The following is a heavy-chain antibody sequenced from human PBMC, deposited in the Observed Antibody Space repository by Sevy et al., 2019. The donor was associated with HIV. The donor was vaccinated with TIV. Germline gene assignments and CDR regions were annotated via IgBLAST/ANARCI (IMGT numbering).Heavy chain of an antibody. Sequence: GGSLRLSCAASGFTFSSYGMHWVRQAPGKGLEWVAVIWYDGSNKYYADSVKGRFTISRDNSKNTLYLQMNGLRAEDTAVYYCARGVYDFWSGYYNGPLYYFDYWGQGTLVTVSS. D-gene: IGHD3-3*01. CDR2: IWYDGSNK. V-gene: IGHV3-33*01. CDR1: GFTFSSYG. CDR3: ARGVYDFWSGYYNGPLYYFDY. J-gene: IGHJ4*02.